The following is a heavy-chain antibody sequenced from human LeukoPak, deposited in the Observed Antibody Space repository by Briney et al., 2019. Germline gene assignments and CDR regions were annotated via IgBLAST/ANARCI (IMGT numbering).Heavy chain of an antibody. CDR3: ERLKPWNGYNPYYFDY. D-gene: IGHD5-24*01. V-gene: IGHV1-8*03. Sequence: GSSVKVSCKASGYTLTSYDINWVRQATGQGLEWMGWMKPNSGNTGYAQKFQGRVTITRNTSISTAYMELSSLRSEDTAVYYCERLKPWNGYNPYYFDYWGQGTLVTVSS. CDR1: GYTLTSYD. CDR2: MKPNSGNT. J-gene: IGHJ4*02.